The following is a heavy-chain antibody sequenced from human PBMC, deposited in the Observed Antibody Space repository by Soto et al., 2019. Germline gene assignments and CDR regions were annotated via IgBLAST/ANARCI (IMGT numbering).Heavy chain of an antibody. D-gene: IGHD2-2*01. CDR2: IIPIFGTA. J-gene: IGHJ6*02. V-gene: IGHV1-69*12. CDR3: ATQVLPNYYYYGMDV. CDR1: GGTFSSYA. Sequence: QVQLVQSGAEVKKPGSSVKVSCKASGGTFSSYAISWVRQAPGQGLEWMGGIIPIFGTANYAQKFQGRVTIIGDEYTSTAYMELSSLRSEDTDVYYCATQVLPNYYYYGMDVWGQGTTVTVSS.